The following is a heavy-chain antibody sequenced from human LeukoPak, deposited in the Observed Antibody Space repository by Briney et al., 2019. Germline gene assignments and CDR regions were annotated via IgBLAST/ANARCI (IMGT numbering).Heavy chain of an antibody. CDR2: IKADGGEI. CDR3: ARGGESRAILHH. Sequence: GGSLRLSCVASGFTFRNDWMNWVRQAPGKGLEWVANIKADGGEIDYVDSVKGRFTISRDNAKNSLYLKMSSLRVEDSALYYCARGGESRAILHHWGQGALVTVSS. V-gene: IGHV3-7*04. CDR1: GFTFRNDW. D-gene: IGHD3-16*01. J-gene: IGHJ4*02.